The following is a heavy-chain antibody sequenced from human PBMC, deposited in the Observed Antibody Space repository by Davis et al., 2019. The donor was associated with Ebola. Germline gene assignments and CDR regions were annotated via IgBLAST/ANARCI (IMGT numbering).Heavy chain of an antibody. D-gene: IGHD2-2*01. CDR3: ARVRLGYCSSTSCYYYGMDV. CDR2: IDPSDSYT. CDR1: GYSFTSYW. V-gene: IGHV5-10-1*01. J-gene: IGHJ6*02. Sequence: KVSCKGSGYSFTSYWIGWVRQMPGKGLEWMGRIDPSDSYTNYSPSFQGHVTISADKSISTAYLQWSSLKASDTAMYYCARVRLGYCSSTSCYYYGMDVWGQGTTVTVSS.